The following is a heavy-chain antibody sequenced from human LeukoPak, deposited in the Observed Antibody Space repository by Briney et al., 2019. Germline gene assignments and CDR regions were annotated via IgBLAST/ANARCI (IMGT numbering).Heavy chain of an antibody. V-gene: IGHV3-9*01. CDR2: ISWKSGNI. J-gene: IGHJ6*02. CDR3: AKDLGSGGWTQYYYHYAIDV. D-gene: IGHD6-19*01. Sequence: GRSLRLSCAASGFTFDDYAMHWVRQAPGKGLEWVSGISWKSGNIGYADSVKGRFTISRDDAKNSLYPQMNSLRAEDTALYYCAKDLGSGGWTQYYYHYAIDVWGQGTTVTVSS. CDR1: GFTFDDYA.